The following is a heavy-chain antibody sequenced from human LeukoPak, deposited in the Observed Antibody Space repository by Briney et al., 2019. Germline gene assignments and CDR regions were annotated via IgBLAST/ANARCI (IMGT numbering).Heavy chain of an antibody. CDR1: SDSISSSDYY. CDR3: ARRDFSDSSAYYGF. J-gene: IGHJ4*02. V-gene: IGHV4-39*01. D-gene: IGHD3-22*01. Sequence: SETLSLTCTVSSDSISSSDYYWGWIRQPPGKGLEWIGNIYYSGSTYYNPSLKSRLTISVDSSKNQFSLKLSSVTAADTAVYYCARRDFSDSSAYYGFWGQGILVTVSS. CDR2: IYYSGST.